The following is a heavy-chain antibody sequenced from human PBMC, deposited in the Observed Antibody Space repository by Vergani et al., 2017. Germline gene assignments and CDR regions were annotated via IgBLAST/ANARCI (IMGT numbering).Heavy chain of an antibody. D-gene: IGHD3-10*01. J-gene: IGHJ5*02. CDR2: ISSSGSTI. CDR3: ARGHAMVRGVIGWCDP. Sequence: EVQLVESGGGLVQPGGSLRLSCAASGFTFSSYEMNWVRQAPGKGLEWVSYISSSGSTIYYADSVKGRFTISRDNAKNSLYMQMNSLRAEDTAVYYCARGHAMVRGVIGWCDPWGQVTLVSVSA. CDR1: GFTFSSYE. V-gene: IGHV3-48*03.